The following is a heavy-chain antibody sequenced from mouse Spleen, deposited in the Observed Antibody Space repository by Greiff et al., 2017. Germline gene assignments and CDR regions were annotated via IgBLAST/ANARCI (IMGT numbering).Heavy chain of an antibody. CDR1: GYSFTGYY. J-gene: IGHJ4*01. Sequence: VQLQQSGPELVKPGASVKISCKASGYSFTGYYMNWVKQSPEKSLEWIGEINPSTGGTTYNQKFKAKATLTVDKSSSTGYMQLKSLTSEDSAVYYCARPGTGAMDYWGQGTSVTVSS. CDR3: ARPGTGAMDY. D-gene: IGHD4-1*01. V-gene: IGHV1-42*01. CDR2: INPSTGGT.